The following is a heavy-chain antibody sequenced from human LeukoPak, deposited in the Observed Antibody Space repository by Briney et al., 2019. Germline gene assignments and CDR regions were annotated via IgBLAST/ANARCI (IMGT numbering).Heavy chain of an antibody. CDR2: IYYRGST. J-gene: IGHJ4*02. D-gene: IGHD5-18*01. V-gene: IGHV4-39*07. CDR3: ARHGYSYQEVDY. CDR1: GFTFSSFWM. Sequence: GSLRLSCAASGFTFSSFWMGWIRQPPGKGLEWIGSIYYRGSTYYTPSLKSRVVISVDTSMNQFSLKLSSVTAADTAVYYCARHGYSYQEVDYWGQGTLVTVSS.